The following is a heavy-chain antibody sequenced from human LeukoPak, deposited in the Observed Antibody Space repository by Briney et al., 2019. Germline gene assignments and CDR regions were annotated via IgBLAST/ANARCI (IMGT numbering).Heavy chain of an antibody. Sequence: ASVKVSCTASGYTFTSYDINWVRQATGQGLEWLGWMNPNSGNTGFAQDFQGRVTMTRNTSISTAYMELSSLRSEDTAVYYCARGRVSRYQLWNYRYYDYWGQGTLVTVSS. V-gene: IGHV1-8*01. CDR3: ARGRVSRYQLWNYRYYDY. J-gene: IGHJ4*02. D-gene: IGHD1-1*01. CDR2: MNPNSGNT. CDR1: GYTFTSYD.